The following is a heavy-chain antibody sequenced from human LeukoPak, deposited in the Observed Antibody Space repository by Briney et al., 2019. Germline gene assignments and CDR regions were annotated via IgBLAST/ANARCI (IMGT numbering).Heavy chain of an antibody. J-gene: IGHJ3*01. D-gene: IGHD5-12*01. CDR2: INEAGSVT. Sequence: GGSLRLSCAASGFTFTSSWMCWVRQAPGKGLEWLANINEAGSVTNYVHSVRGRFTISRDNAKNSLYLQMNSLRVEDTAVYYCATDSGYNAFDVWGQGTMVSVSS. V-gene: IGHV3-7*01. CDR1: GFTFTSSW. CDR3: ATDSGYNAFDV.